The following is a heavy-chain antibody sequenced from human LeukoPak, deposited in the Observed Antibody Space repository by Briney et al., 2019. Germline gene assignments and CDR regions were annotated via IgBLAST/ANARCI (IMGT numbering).Heavy chain of an antibody. D-gene: IGHD1-26*01. CDR1: GYTFTSYY. CDR3: AIPAVGAQSPIDY. CDR2: INPSGGST. J-gene: IGHJ4*02. V-gene: IGHV1-46*01. Sequence: ASVKVSCKASGYTFTSYYMHWVRQAPGQGLEWMGIINPSGGSTSYAQKFQGRVTMTRDTSTSTVYMELSSLRSEETAVYYCAIPAVGAQSPIDYWGQGTLVTVSS.